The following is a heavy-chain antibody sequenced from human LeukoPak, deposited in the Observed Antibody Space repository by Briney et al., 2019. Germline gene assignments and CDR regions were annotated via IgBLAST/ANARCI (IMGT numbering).Heavy chain of an antibody. CDR3: ALTMVRGDSWFDP. Sequence: SETLCLTCTVPGGSISTYYWCWIRPPPGKGREWSGYIYYSGTTNYNPSPESRVTISVDTSKNQFSLKLSSVTAADTAVYYCALTMVRGDSWFDPWGQGTLVTVSS. V-gene: IGHV4-59*12. CDR2: IYYSGTT. D-gene: IGHD3-10*01. CDR1: GGSISTYY. J-gene: IGHJ5*02.